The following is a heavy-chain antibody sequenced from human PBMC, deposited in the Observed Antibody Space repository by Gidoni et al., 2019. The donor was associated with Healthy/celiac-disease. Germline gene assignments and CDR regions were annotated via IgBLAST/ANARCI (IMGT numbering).Heavy chain of an antibody. CDR3: ARDKIGLFDY. V-gene: IGHV4-59*01. CDR2: IYYSGST. Sequence: QVQLQESGPGLVTPSETLSLTCTVSGGSISSSYWSWIRQPPGKGLEWLGYIYYSGSTNYNPSLKSRVTISVDTSKNQFSLKLSAVTAADTAVYYCARDKIGLFDYWGQGTLVTVSS. CDR1: GGSISSSY. J-gene: IGHJ4*02.